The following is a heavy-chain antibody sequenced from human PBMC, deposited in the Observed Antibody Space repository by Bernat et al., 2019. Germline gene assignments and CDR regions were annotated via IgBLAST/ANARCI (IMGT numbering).Heavy chain of an antibody. D-gene: IGHD3-22*01. J-gene: IGHJ4*02. CDR1: GFTFSSCW. CDR2: INSDGSST. CDR3: ARGRYYYDSSLDY. V-gene: IGHV3-74*01. Sequence: EVQLVESGGGLVQPGGSLRLSCAASGFTFSSCWMHWVRQAPGKGLVWVSRINSDGSSTSYEDSVKGRFNISRDNAKNTLYLQMNSLRAEDTAVYYCARGRYYYDSSLDYWGQGTLVTVSS.